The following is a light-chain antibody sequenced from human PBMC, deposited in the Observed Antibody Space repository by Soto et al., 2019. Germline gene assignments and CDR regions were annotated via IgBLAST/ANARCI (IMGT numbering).Light chain of an antibody. Sequence: QSALTQPASVSGSPGQSITISCTGTSSDVGGYNYVSWYQQHPGKAPKLMIYEVSNQPPGVSNRFSGSKSGNTASLTISGLQAEDEADYYCSSYTSSSTYVFGAGTKVTVL. CDR3: SSYTSSSTYV. V-gene: IGLV2-14*01. CDR2: EVS. CDR1: SSDVGGYNY. J-gene: IGLJ1*01.